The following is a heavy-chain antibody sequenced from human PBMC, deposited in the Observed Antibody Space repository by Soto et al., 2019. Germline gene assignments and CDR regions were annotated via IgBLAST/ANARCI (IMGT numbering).Heavy chain of an antibody. CDR3: ARGGGGSTPPAAEPIYYFDY. CDR2: INHSGST. J-gene: IGHJ4*02. V-gene: IGHV4-34*01. CDR1: GGSFSGYY. D-gene: IGHD6-13*01. Sequence: QVQLQQWGAGLLKPSETLSLTCAVYGGSFSGYYWSWIRQPPGKGLEWIGEINHSGSTNYNPSLKGGVALSVATSKNKLRPKVSPVPAAGTAVYYCARGGGGSTPPAAEPIYYFDYWGQGTLVTVSS.